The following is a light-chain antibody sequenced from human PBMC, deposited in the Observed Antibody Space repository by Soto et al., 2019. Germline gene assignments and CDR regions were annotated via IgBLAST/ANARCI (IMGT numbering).Light chain of an antibody. CDR3: QQSYSFPLT. J-gene: IGKJ1*01. CDR1: QRISGY. Sequence: DIQMTQSPSSLSASVGDRVTITCRSSQRISGYLNWYQQKPGRAPNLLIYAASNLQIGVPSRFSGSGSGTDFTLTVSNQQPEDFATYYCQQSYSFPLTFGQGTKVDLK. V-gene: IGKV1-39*01. CDR2: AAS.